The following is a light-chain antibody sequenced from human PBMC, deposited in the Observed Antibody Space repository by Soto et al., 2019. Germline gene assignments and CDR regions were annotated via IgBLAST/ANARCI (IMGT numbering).Light chain of an antibody. CDR3: SSFTSINTWV. Sequence: QSALTQPASVSGSPGQSITLSCTGTSSDVGGYNYVSWYQQHPGKAPKLMIYEVSNRPSWVSNRFSGSKSGNTASLTISGLKAEDEADYYCSSFTSINTWVFGGGTKLTVL. V-gene: IGLV2-14*01. CDR2: EVS. CDR1: SSDVGGYNY. J-gene: IGLJ3*02.